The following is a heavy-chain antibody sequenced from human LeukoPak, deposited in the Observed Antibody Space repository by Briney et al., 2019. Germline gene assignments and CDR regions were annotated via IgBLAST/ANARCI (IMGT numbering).Heavy chain of an antibody. CDR2: IYYSGST. V-gene: IGHV4-30-4*01. CDR1: GGSISSGDYY. D-gene: IGHD7-27*01. J-gene: IGHJ3*02. CDR3: ALLGTLLDAFDI. Sequence: SQTLSLTCTVSGGSISSGDYYWSWIRQPPGKGLEWIGYIYYSGSTYYNPSLKSRVTISVDTSKNQFSLKLSSVTAADTAVYYCALLGTLLDAFDIWGQGTMVTVSS.